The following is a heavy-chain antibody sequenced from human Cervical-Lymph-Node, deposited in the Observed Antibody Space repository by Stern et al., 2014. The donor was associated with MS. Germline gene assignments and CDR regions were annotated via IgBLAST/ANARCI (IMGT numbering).Heavy chain of an antibody. D-gene: IGHD6-13*01. CDR2: IYTSGST. CDR1: GGSISSGSYY. CDR3: ARDSSSWYRGWFDP. J-gene: IGHJ5*02. V-gene: IGHV4-61*02. Sequence: VQLEESGPGLVKPSQTLSLTCTVSGGSISSGSYYWSWIRQPAGKGLEWIGRIYTSGSTNYKPSLKSRVPITVATPKNQFPLNLSSVTAADTAVYYCARDSSSWYRGWFDPWGQGTLVTVSS.